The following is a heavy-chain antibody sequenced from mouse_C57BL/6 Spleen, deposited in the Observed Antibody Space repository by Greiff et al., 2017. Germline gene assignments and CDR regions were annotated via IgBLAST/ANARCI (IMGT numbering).Heavy chain of an antibody. CDR3: ARISNYGEKAFDY. CDR2: IYPGSGST. CDR1: GYTFTSYW. J-gene: IGHJ2*01. D-gene: IGHD2-5*01. Sequence: VQLQQPGAELVKPGASVKMSCKASGYTFTSYWITWVKQRPGQGLEWIGDIYPGSGSTNYNEKFKSKATLTVDTSSSTAYMQLSSLTSEDSAVYYCARISNYGEKAFDYWGQGTTLTVSS. V-gene: IGHV1-55*01.